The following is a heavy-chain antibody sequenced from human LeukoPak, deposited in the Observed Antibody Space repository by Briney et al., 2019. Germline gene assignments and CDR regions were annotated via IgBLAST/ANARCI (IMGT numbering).Heavy chain of an antibody. CDR3: ARDPVDVGYFDY. V-gene: IGHV1-18*01. CDR1: GYTFTSYG. Sequence: ASVKVSCKASGYTFTSYGISWVRQAPGQGLEWMGRISAYNGNTNYAQKLQGRVTMTTDTSTSTAYMELRSLRSDDTAVYYCARDPVDVGYFDYWGQGTLVTVSS. D-gene: IGHD1-26*01. J-gene: IGHJ4*02. CDR2: ISAYNGNT.